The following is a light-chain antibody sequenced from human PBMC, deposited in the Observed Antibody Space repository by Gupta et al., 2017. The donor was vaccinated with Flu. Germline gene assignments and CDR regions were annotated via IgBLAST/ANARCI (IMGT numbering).Light chain of an antibody. J-gene: IGKJ4*01. CDR3: QQLHTYPLT. CDR1: QAMNTN. V-gene: IGKV1-9*01. Sequence: GDKCTITCRASQAMNTNFAWCEQKPGKAPKLLIYYTSTLQSGVPSRFSGSGSGTEFTLTISSLQPEDFATYYCQQLHTYPLTFGGGTKVEIQ. CDR2: YTS.